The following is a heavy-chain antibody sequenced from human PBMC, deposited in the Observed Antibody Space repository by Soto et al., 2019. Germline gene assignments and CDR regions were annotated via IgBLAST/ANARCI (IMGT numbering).Heavy chain of an antibody. J-gene: IGHJ4*02. V-gene: IGHV1-69*06. CDR3: ASLSLSSSSYDY. CDR2: IIPIFGTA. D-gene: IGHD6-6*01. Sequence: GASVKISCKASGDTFSSYAISWVRQAPGQGLEWMGGIIPIFGTANYAQKFQGRVTITADKSTSTAYMELSSLRSEDTAVYYCASLSLSSSSYDYWGQGTLVTVSS. CDR1: GDTFSSYA.